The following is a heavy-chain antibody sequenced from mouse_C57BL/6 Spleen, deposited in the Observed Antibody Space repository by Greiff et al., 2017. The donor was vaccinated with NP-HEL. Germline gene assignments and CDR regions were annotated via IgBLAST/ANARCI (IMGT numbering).Heavy chain of an antibody. CDR2: ISYSGST. J-gene: IGHJ2*01. V-gene: IGHV3-1*01. Sequence: EVKLMESGPGMVKPSQSLSLTCTVTGYSITSGYDWHWIRHFPGNKLEWMGYISYSGSTNYNPSLKSRISITHDTSKNHFFLKLNSVTTEDTATYYCAREGGYYYGSSYVEGYFDYWGQGTTLTVSS. CDR3: AREGGYYYGSSYVEGYFDY. CDR1: GYSITSGYD. D-gene: IGHD1-1*01.